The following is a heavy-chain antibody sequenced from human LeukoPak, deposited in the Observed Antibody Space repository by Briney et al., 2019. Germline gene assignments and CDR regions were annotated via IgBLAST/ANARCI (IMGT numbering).Heavy chain of an antibody. V-gene: IGHV3-48*01. D-gene: IGHD6-13*01. CDR3: AKVNRYSSSWYDY. CDR2: ISSSSSTI. J-gene: IGHJ4*02. Sequence: PGGSLRLSCAATGFTFSSYSMNWVRQAPGKGLEWVSYISSSSSTIYYADSVKGRFTISRDNSKNTLYLQMNSLRAEDTAVYYCAKVNRYSSSWYDYWGQGTLVTVSS. CDR1: GFTFSSYS.